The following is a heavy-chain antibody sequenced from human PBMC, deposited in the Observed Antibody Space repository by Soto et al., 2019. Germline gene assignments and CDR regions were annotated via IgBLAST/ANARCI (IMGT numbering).Heavy chain of an antibody. CDR1: GFTVTSNY. V-gene: IGHV3-66*01. D-gene: IGHD3-16*01. CDR2: IYSDGST. J-gene: IGHJ6*03. CDR3: ARVLRESSYFYMYV. Sequence: EVQVVESGGGLVQPGGSLRLSCAASGFTVTSNYMTWVRQAPGKGLEWVSLIYSDGSTFYADSVKARFTLSRDSSKNTLYLEMSGLRAEDTAMFYCARVLRESSYFYMYVWGGGTTVTVSS.